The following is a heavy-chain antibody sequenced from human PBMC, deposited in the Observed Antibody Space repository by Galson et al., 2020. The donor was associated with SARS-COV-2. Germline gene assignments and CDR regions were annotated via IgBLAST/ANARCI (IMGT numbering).Heavy chain of an antibody. CDR3: AREGV. Sequence: GSLRLSCVASEISISVYSMHWVRQAPGKRLEWVESVSYDATHKNYADAVRGRFTISRDNVKDTLFLQMSSLKREDTAVYYCAREGVWGRGTTVTVSS. CDR1: EISISVYS. V-gene: IGHV3-30*15. CDR2: VSYDATHK. J-gene: IGHJ6*04.